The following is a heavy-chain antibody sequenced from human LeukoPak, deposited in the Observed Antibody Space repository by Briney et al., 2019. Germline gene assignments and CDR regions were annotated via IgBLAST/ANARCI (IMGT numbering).Heavy chain of an antibody. CDR2: IKQDGSEK. D-gene: IGHD5-18*01. J-gene: IGHJ4*02. CDR3: ARLSRGYSYGF. CDR1: GFTFSSYW. Sequence: GGSLRLSCAASGFTFSSYWMSWVRQAPGKGLEWVANIKQDGSEKYYVDSVKGRFTISRDNAKNSLYLLMNSLRAEDTAVYYCARLSRGYSYGFWGQGTLVTVSS. V-gene: IGHV3-7*01.